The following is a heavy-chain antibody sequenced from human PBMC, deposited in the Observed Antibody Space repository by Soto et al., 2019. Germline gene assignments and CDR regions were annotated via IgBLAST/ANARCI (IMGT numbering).Heavy chain of an antibody. CDR2: IIPIFNTA. J-gene: IGHJ4*02. V-gene: IGHV1-69*08. CDR1: GGTFSTST. D-gene: IGHD5-12*01. CDR3: ARDSPIGSVFSGYDAIDL. Sequence: QVQLVQSGAEVKEPGSSVKVSCKPSGGTFSTSTFTWVRQAPGRGLEWMGRIIPIFNTADYAQKFQGSVTITADKSTSTVFMELGSLTSKDTGIYYCARDSPIGSVFSGYDAIDLWGQGTLVTVSP.